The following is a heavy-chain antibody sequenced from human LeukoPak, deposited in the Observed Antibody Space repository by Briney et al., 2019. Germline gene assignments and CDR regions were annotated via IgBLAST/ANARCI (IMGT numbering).Heavy chain of an antibody. D-gene: IGHD4-23*01. CDR2: INHSGST. J-gene: IGHJ4*02. CDR3: AGDYGGNRYSFDY. Sequence: SETLSLTCAVYGGSFSGYYWSWIRQPPGKGLEWIGEINHSGSTNYNPSLKSRVTISVDTSKNQFSLKLSSVTAADTAVYYCAGDYGGNRYSFDYWGQGTLVTVSS. V-gene: IGHV4-34*01. CDR1: GGSFSGYY.